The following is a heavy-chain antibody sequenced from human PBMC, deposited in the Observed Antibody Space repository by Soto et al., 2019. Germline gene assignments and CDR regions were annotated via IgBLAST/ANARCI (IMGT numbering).Heavy chain of an antibody. J-gene: IGHJ4*02. Sequence: GGSLRLSCAASGFTVSSNYMSWVRQAPGKGLEWVSVIYSGGSTYYADSVKGRFTISRDNSKKTLYLQMNSLRAEDTAVYYCASSYSRSWYYFDYWGQGTLVTVSS. CDR1: GFTVSSNY. D-gene: IGHD6-13*01. CDR3: ASSYSRSWYYFDY. CDR2: IYSGGST. V-gene: IGHV3-53*01.